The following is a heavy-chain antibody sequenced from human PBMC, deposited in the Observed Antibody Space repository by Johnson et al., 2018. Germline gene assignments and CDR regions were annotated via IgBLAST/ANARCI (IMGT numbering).Heavy chain of an antibody. CDR2: IRSKTFGGTR. J-gene: IGHJ6*03. CDR1: GFTFDDYA. CDR3: TRGYGFWSGYYIDV. D-gene: IGHD3-3*01. Sequence: VQLVQSGGGLVQPGRSLRLSCTTSGFTFDDYAMSWFRQAPGKGLEWVGFIRSKTFGGTRDYVASVKGRFTISREDSKGIAYLQMNSLKTEDTAIYFCTRGYGFWSGYYIDVGGKGTTVTVSS. V-gene: IGHV3-49*03.